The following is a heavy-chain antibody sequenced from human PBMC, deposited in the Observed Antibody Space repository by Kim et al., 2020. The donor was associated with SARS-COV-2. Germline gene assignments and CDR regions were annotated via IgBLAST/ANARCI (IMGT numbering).Heavy chain of an antibody. CDR2: ISSSSSTI. J-gene: IGHJ6*02. CDR1: GFTFSSYS. D-gene: IGHD3-22*01. V-gene: IGHV3-48*02. Sequence: GGSLRLSCAASGFTFSSYSMNWVRQAPGKGLEWVSYISSSSSTIYYDDSVKGRFTISRDNAKNSLYLQMNSMRDEDTAVYYFARSITMIYYYYYGMDVLGQGTTVTVSS. CDR3: ARSITMIYYYYYGMDV.